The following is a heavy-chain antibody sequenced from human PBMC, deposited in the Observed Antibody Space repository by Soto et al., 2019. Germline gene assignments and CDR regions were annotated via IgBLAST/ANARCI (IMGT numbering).Heavy chain of an antibody. D-gene: IGHD2-21*02. V-gene: IGHV1-46*01. CDR1: GYSSSNYY. CDR2: VNPYGAST. CDR3: ASVTTIWSN. Sequence: ASVKVSYKASGYSSSNYYTHWARQAPGQGLEWMGIVNPYGASTNYAQRFQGRVTLTRDTSTNTDYMELSRLTSDDTATYYCASVTTIWSNWGQGTLVTVSS. J-gene: IGHJ4*02.